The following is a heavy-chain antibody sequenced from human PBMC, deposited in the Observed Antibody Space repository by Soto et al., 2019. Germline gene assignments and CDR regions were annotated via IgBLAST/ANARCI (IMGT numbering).Heavy chain of an antibody. Sequence: PGGSLRLSCPASVFTFSDSWMDGVRQAPGKGPDLVANIKHDGSEKNYVVSVKGRFTVSGDQGKNSLYLQMNSLRAEYTDVHYSARLGRQGWGPGTTVTVSS. CDR2: IKHDGSEK. CDR1: VFTFSDSW. V-gene: IGHV3-7*01. J-gene: IGHJ6*01. D-gene: IGHD3-16*01. CDR3: ARLGRQG.